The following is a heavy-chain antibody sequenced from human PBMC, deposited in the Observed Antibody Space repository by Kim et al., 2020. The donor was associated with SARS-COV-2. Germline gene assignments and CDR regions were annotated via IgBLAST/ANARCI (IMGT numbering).Heavy chain of an antibody. CDR1: GYTFTSYA. CDR3: ARNEDY. V-gene: IGHV1-3*01. Sequence: ASVKVSCKASGYTFTSYAFHWVRQAPGQRLEWMGWIDADNGNTKYSQKFQGRVTITRDTSASTAYMELSSLRFEDTAVYYCARNEDYWGQGTLVTVSS. J-gene: IGHJ4*02. CDR2: IDADNGNT.